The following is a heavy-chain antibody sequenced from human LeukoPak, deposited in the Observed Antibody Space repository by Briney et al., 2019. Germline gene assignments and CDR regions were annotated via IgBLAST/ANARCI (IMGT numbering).Heavy chain of an antibody. CDR3: AKDRIPVAGRQDIWDY. CDR1: GFTFSNYA. Sequence: GGSLRLSCVGAGFTFSNYAMTWVRQAPAKGLGWVSGISGSGDRTYYADSVKGRFTISRDNSKNTLYFQMNSLTDDDSAVYYWAKDRIPVAGRQDIWDYWGQGTLVTVSS. V-gene: IGHV3-23*01. J-gene: IGHJ4*02. CDR2: ISGSGDRT. D-gene: IGHD6-19*01.